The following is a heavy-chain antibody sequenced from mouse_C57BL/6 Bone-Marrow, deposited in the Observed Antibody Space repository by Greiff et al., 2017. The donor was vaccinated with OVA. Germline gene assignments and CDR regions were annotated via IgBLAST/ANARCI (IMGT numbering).Heavy chain of an antibody. J-gene: IGHJ2*01. Sequence: VHVKQSGAELVRPGSSVKMSCKTSGYTFTSYGINWVKQRPGQGLEWIGYIYIGNGYTEYNEKFKGKATLTSDKSSSTAYMQLSSLTSEDSAIYFCARGDYYGSSPFDYWGQGTTLTVSS. D-gene: IGHD1-1*01. CDR3: ARGDYYGSSPFDY. CDR1: GYTFTSYG. V-gene: IGHV1-58*01. CDR2: IYIGNGYT.